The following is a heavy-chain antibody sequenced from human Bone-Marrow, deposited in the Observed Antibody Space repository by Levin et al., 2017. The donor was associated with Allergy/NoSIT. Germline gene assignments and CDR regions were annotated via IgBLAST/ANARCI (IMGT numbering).Heavy chain of an antibody. J-gene: IGHJ4*02. Sequence: GGSLRLSCAASGFTFSSYAMSWVRQAPGKGLEWVSGISGSGGSTYYADSVKGRFTISRDNSKNTLYLQMNSLRAEDTAVYYCAQGDYPYYFDYWGQGTLVTVSS. CDR1: GFTFSSYA. V-gene: IGHV3-23*01. D-gene: IGHD4-11*01. CDR2: ISGSGGST. CDR3: AQGDYPYYFDY.